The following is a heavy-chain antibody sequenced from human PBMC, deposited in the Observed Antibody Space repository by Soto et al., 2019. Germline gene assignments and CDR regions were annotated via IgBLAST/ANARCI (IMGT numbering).Heavy chain of an antibody. CDR3: AMDDNYVTLSPQDV. CDR1: GYIFVNYG. Sequence: QVQLVQSGDEVRKPGSSVKVSCKASGYIFVNYGIAWVRQAPGQGLEWMGWISPYSGNTHYARKVQGRLTMTTDTSTSTAYMDLGSLTSDDTAVYYCAMDDNYVTLSPQDVWGQGTTVTVSS. CDR2: ISPYSGNT. V-gene: IGHV1-18*01. D-gene: IGHD3-16*01. J-gene: IGHJ6*02.